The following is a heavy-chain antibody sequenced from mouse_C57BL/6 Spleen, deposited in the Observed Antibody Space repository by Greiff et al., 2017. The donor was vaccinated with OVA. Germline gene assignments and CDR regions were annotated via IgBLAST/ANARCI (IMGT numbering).Heavy chain of an antibody. Sequence: QVQLQQSGAELMKPGASVKLSCKATGYTFTGYWIEWVKQRPGHGLEWIGEILPGSGSTNCNEKFKGKATFTADTSSNTAYMQLSSLTTEDSAIYYCARGPLFAYWGQGTLVTVSA. CDR3: ARGPLFAY. CDR2: ILPGSGST. CDR1: GYTFTGYW. J-gene: IGHJ3*01. V-gene: IGHV1-9*01.